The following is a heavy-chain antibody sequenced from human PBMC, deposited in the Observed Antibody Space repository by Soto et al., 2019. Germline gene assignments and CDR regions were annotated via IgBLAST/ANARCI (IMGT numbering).Heavy chain of an antibody. V-gene: IGHV5-51*01. Sequence: KISCKASGYSFPNYWIAWVRQMPGKGLEWMGIIYPDDSDTRYSPSFQGQVTISADKSITTAYLQWSSLKASDTAIYYCARQGGTGWQRYYGMDVWGQGTTVTVS. J-gene: IGHJ6*02. D-gene: IGHD6-19*01. CDR1: GYSFPNYW. CDR3: ARQGGTGWQRYYGMDV. CDR2: IYPDDSDT.